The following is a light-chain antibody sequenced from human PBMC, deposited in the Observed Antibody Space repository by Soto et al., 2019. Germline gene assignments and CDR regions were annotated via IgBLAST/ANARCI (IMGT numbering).Light chain of an antibody. CDR2: AAS. V-gene: IGKV1-39*01. J-gene: IGKJ1*01. CDR1: QSIKTY. Sequence: DIQKTQSPSSLSASVGDRVTITCRASQSIKTYLNWYHKKPGKAPKLLIYAASSLQSDVTSRFSGSGCRTDSTLIISSMQPEDFANYYCQQSHSSPGTFGQGTKVEIK. CDR3: QQSHSSPGT.